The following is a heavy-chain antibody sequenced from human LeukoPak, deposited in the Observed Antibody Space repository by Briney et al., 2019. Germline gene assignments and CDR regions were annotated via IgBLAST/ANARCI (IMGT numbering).Heavy chain of an antibody. CDR2: IYPGDSDT. Sequence: GESLKISCTCSGYSFTSYWIGWVRQMPGKGLEWMGIIYPGDSDTSYSPSFQGQVTISADKSISTAYLQWSSLKASDTAMYYCARSSTYYYDSSGYYFFYWGQGTLVTVSS. J-gene: IGHJ4*02. D-gene: IGHD3-22*01. V-gene: IGHV5-51*01. CDR1: GYSFTSYW. CDR3: ARSSTYYYDSSGYYFFY.